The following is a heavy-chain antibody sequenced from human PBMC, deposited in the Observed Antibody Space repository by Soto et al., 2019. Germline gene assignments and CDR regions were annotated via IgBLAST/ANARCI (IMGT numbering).Heavy chain of an antibody. J-gene: IGHJ4*02. D-gene: IGHD3-22*01. Sequence: PGGSLRLSCSASGFTFSNYALHWVRQAPGKGLEYVSSIGTNGGSTFYAESVKGRFTISRDNSKNTPYLQMRSLGPEDTAVYYCVKPPAYYIDSYAYYPVWGQGTLVTVSS. V-gene: IGHV3-64D*06. CDR1: GFTFSNYA. CDR2: IGTNGGST. CDR3: VKPPAYYIDSYAYYPV.